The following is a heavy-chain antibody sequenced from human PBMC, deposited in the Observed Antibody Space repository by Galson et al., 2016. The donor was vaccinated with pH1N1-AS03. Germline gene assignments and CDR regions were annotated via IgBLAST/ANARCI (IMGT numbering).Heavy chain of an antibody. CDR2: IYSSGNT. J-gene: IGHJ6*02. CDR3: ATGYCSGGSCQSRMGYYGMDV. CDR1: GVSIRTHY. D-gene: IGHD2-15*01. V-gene: IGHV4-59*11. Sequence: ETLSLTCSVSGVSIRTHYWSWIRQLPGKGLEWIGYIYSSGNTDYNPSLKSRVTISLDTSKNQFSLNLRSVTAADTAMYYCATGYCSGGSCQSRMGYYGMDVWGQGIMVTVSS.